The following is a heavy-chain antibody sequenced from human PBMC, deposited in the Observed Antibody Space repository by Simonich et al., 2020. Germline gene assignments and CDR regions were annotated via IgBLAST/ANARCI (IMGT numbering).Heavy chain of an antibody. D-gene: IGHD5-12*01. V-gene: IGHV4-59*08. CDR3: ARHDRWLQFYFDY. Sequence: QVQLQESGPGLVKPSETLSLTCTVSGGSISSYYWNWIRQPPGKGLEWIGYIYYSGSTNYNPSLKSRFTISVDTSKNQFSLKLSSVTAADTAVYYCARHDRWLQFYFDYWGQGTLVTVSS. CDR1: GGSISSYY. J-gene: IGHJ4*02. CDR2: IYYSGST.